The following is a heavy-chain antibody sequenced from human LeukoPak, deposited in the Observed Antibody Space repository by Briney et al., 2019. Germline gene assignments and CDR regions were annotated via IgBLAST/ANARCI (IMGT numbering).Heavy chain of an antibody. CDR2: IIPIFGTA. V-gene: IGHV1-69*01. Sequence: SVKVSCKASGGTFSSYAISWVRQAPGQGLEWMGGIIPIFGTANYAQKFQGRVTITADESTSTAYMELSSLRSEDTAVYYCARDPPLGDYGDFYDYWGQGTLVTVSS. CDR1: GGTFSSYA. D-gene: IGHD4-17*01. J-gene: IGHJ4*02. CDR3: ARDPPLGDYGDFYDY.